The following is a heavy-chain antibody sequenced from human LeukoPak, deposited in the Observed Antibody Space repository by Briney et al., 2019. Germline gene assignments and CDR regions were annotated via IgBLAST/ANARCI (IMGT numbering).Heavy chain of an antibody. Sequence: GGSLRLSCAASGFTFSSYSMNWVRQAPGKGLEGVSSISSSSSYIYYADSVKGRFTISRDNAKNSLYLQMNSLRAEDTAVYYCARDGYCTNGVCYTADYWGQGTLVTVSS. CDR1: GFTFSSYS. CDR3: ARDGYCTNGVCYTADY. V-gene: IGHV3-21*01. CDR2: ISSSSSYI. J-gene: IGHJ4*02. D-gene: IGHD2-8*01.